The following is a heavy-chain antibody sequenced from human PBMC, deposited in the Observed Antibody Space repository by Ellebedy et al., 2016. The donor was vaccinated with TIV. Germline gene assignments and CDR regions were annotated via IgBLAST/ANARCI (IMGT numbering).Heavy chain of an antibody. CDR1: GFTVSSNY. V-gene: IGHV3-53*01. D-gene: IGHD3-22*01. CDR3: AREAYYYDSSGYPRGNWFDP. CDR2: IYSGGST. J-gene: IGHJ5*02. Sequence: GGSLRLSCAASGFTVSSNYMSWVRQAPGKGLEWVSVIYSGGSTYYADSVKGRFTISRDNSKNTLYLQMNSLRAEDTAVYYCAREAYYYDSSGYPRGNWFDPWGQGTLVTVSS.